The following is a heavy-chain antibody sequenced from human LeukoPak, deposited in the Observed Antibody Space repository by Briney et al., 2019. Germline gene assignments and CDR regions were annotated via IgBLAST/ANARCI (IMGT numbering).Heavy chain of an antibody. CDR3: ARLTYYYDSSGYNP. CDR1: GFTFSSYA. J-gene: IGHJ5*02. V-gene: IGHV3-30*04. D-gene: IGHD3-22*01. Sequence: GGSLRPSCAASGFTFSSYAMHWARQAPGKGLEWVAVISYDGSNKYYADSVKGRFTISRDNSKNTLYLQMNSLRAEDTAVYYCARLTYYYDSSGYNPWGQGTLVTVSS. CDR2: ISYDGSNK.